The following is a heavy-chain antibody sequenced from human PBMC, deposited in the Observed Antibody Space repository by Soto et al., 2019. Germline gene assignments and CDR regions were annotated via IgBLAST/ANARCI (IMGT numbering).Heavy chain of an antibody. CDR3: ARDSRSGYYLEY. D-gene: IGHD3-22*01. V-gene: IGHV4-30-2*01. Sequence: QLQLQESGSGLVKPSQTLSLTCAVSGDSISSGGYSWNWIRQPPGKGLEWIGYIDHSGGTDYDPSLKSRVTITVDSSNNQFSLKLNSVTAADTAVYYCARDSRSGYYLEYWGQGTLVTVSS. J-gene: IGHJ4*02. CDR1: GDSISSGGYS. CDR2: IDHSGGT.